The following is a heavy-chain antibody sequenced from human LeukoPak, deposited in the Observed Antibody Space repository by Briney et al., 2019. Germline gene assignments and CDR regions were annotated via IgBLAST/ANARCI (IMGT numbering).Heavy chain of an antibody. Sequence: SETLSLTCTVSGGSISSYYWSWIRQPPGKGLEWIGYIYYSGSTNYNPSLKSRVTISVDMSKNQFSLKLSSVTAADTAVYYCARRRPANWFDPWGQGTLVTVSS. CDR1: GGSISSYY. J-gene: IGHJ5*02. CDR2: IYYSGST. V-gene: IGHV4-59*08. CDR3: ARRRPANWFDP.